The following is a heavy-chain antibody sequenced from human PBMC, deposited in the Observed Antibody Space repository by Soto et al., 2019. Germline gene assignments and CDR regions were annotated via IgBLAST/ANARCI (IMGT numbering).Heavy chain of an antibody. J-gene: IGHJ6*02. CDR1: GGTFSSYT. CDR2: IIPILGIA. V-gene: IGHV1-69*04. D-gene: IGHD1-26*01. CDR3: ARDCIVGATGSHYYYYYGMEV. Sequence: ASVKVSCKASGGTFSSYTISCVRQAPGQGLEWMGRIIPILGIANYAQKFQGRVTITADKSTSTAYMELSSLRSEDTAVYYCARDCIVGATGSHYYYYYGMEVWGQGTTVTVSS.